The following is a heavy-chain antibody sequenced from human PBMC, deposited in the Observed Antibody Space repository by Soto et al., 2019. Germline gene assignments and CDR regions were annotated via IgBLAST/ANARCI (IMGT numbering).Heavy chain of an antibody. CDR1: GFTFSSYA. J-gene: IGHJ4*02. CDR2: ISYDGSNK. CDR3: ARVGGSYSLSSRSLSRYFDY. V-gene: IGHV3-30-3*01. D-gene: IGHD1-26*01. Sequence: GGSLRLSCAASGFTFSSYAMHWVRQAPGKGLEWVAVISYDGSNKYYADSVKGRFTISRDNSKNTLYLQMNSLRAEDTAVYYCARVGGSYSLSSRSLSRYFDYWGQGTLVTVSS.